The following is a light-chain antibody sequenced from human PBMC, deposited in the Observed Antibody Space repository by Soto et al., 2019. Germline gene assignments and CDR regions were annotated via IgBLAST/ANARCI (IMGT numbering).Light chain of an antibody. CDR1: QSVSSN. CDR3: QQYNSWPFT. V-gene: IGKV3D-15*01. J-gene: IGKJ3*01. CDR2: GAS. Sequence: EIVMTQSPATLSVSPGERATLSCRASQSVSSNLAWYQQNPGQAPRLLIYGASTRATGIPARFSGSGSGTEFTLTISSLHSEDFAADYCQQYNSWPFTFGPGTKVDIK.